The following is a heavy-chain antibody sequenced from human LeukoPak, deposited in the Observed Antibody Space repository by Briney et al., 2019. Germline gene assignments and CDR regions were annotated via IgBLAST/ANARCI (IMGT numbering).Heavy chain of an antibody. V-gene: IGHV1-69*05. Sequence: SVKVSCKASGGTFSNYAISWVRQAPGQGLEWIGGINPKFGTAYHAQRFQGRVTMTTDESTSTAYMELSSLRSEDTAVYYCASDPYTNYFDYWGQGTLITVSS. J-gene: IGHJ4*02. CDR1: GGTFSNYA. CDR2: INPKFGTA. D-gene: IGHD4-11*01. CDR3: ASDPYTNYFDY.